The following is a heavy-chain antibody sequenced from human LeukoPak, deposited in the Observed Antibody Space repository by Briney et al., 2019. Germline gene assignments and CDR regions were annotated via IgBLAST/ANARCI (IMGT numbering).Heavy chain of an antibody. Sequence: SVKVSCKASGGTFSSYAISWVRQAPGQGLEWMGRIIPILGIANYAQKFQGRVTITADKSTSTAYMELSSLRSEDTAVYYCARSLVVPAASRGAYYYYYMDVWGKGTTVTVSS. V-gene: IGHV1-69*04. CDR1: GGTFSSYA. CDR3: ARSLVVPAASRGAYYYYYMDV. CDR2: IIPILGIA. J-gene: IGHJ6*03. D-gene: IGHD2-2*01.